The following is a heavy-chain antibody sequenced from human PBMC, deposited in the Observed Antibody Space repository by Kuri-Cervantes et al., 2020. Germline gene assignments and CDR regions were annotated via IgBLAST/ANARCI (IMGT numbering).Heavy chain of an antibody. CDR2: IYHSGST. D-gene: IGHD1-26*01. Sequence: GSLRLSCAVSGGSISSSNWWSWVRQPPGKGLEWIGVIYHSGSTNYNLSLKSRVTISVDKSKNQFSLKLSSVTAADTAVYYCARGPEGRWELKGFDYWGQGTLVTVSS. V-gene: IGHV4-4*02. J-gene: IGHJ4*02. CDR1: GGSISSSNW. CDR3: ARGPEGRWELKGFDY.